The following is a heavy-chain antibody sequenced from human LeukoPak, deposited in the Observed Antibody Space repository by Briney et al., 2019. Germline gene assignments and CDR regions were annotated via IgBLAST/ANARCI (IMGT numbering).Heavy chain of an antibody. V-gene: IGHV4-39*01. D-gene: IGHD3-16*02. CDR2: IFNSEGT. Sequence: SETLSLTCSVSGDSSSSSDYYWGWIRQPPGKGLEWIGNIFNSEGTYYNPSLKSRVTISVDMSKTQFSLNLSSVTAADTALYYCARGRFGLTVGDSSLYPYYFDYWGQGTLVTVSS. CDR1: GDSSSSSDYY. CDR3: ARGRFGLTVGDSSLYPYYFDY. J-gene: IGHJ4*02.